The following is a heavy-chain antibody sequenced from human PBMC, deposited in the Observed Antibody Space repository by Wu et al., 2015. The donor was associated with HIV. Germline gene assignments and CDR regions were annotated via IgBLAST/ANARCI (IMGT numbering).Heavy chain of an antibody. CDR3: ARGSILEMSTASYFYYIMDS. V-gene: IGHV1-69*13. CDR2: IIPLSGAA. Sequence: QVQLVQSGAEVKKPGSSVKVSCKASGGTIRNHAISWVRQAPGQGLEWMGRIIPLSGAANYAQRFQGRVTITADKPTNTAYMELSSLRSDDTAVYFCARGSILEMSTASYFYYIMDSWGQGTTITVSS. D-gene: IGHD5-24*01. CDR1: GGTIRNHA. J-gene: IGHJ6*02.